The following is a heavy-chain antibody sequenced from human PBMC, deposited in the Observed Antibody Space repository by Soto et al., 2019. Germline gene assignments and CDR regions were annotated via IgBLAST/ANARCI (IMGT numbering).Heavy chain of an antibody. Sequence: QVQLVQSGAEVKKPGSSVKVSCKASGGTFSSYAISWVRQAPGQGLEWMGGIIPIFGTANYAQKFQGRVTITADKSTSTAYMELSSLRSEDTAVYYCASKKRSINDFWSGYYGNYWGQGTLVTVSS. CDR2: IIPIFGTA. D-gene: IGHD3-3*01. J-gene: IGHJ4*02. V-gene: IGHV1-69*06. CDR3: ASKKRSINDFWSGYYGNY. CDR1: GGTFSSYA.